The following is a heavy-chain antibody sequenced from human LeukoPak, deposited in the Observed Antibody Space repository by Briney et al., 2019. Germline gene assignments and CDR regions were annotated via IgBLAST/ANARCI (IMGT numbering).Heavy chain of an antibody. CDR3: AKDFVPRGGSYFPGFDY. CDR1: GFTFSSYA. CDR2: ISNSGDRT. J-gene: IGHJ4*02. V-gene: IGHV3-23*01. Sequence: GGSLRLSCAASGFTFSSYAMNWVRQAPGKGLEWVSTISNSGDRTYYADSVKGRFTISRDNSKNTLYLQMNSLRTEDTAVYYCAKDFVPRGGSYFPGFDYWGQGTLVIVPS. D-gene: IGHD1-26*01.